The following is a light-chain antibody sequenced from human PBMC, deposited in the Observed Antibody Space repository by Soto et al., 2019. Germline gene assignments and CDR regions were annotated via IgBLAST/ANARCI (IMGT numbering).Light chain of an antibody. CDR2: EVS. V-gene: IGLV2-8*01. CDR3: NAQADNGKHV. Sequence: QSVLTQPPSASGSPGQSVTISCTGNSNDVGHSSFISWYQQHPGKGPKLIIYEVSKRPSGVPDRFSGSKSGNTASLSVSGLQDEDEADYFCNAQADNGKHVFGTGTRSPS. J-gene: IGLJ1*01. CDR1: SNDVGHSSF.